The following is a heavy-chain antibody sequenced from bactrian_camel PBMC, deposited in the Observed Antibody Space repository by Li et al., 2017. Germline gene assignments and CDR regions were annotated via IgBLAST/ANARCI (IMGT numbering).Heavy chain of an antibody. V-gene: IGHV3S53*01. D-gene: IGHD6*01. J-gene: IGHJ4*01. CDR1: GSIYDTMC. Sequence: HVQLVESGGGSVQAGGSLRLSCASSGSIYDTMCMGWVRQAPGKEREGVAIIGSSGSTGYADSVKGRFTISTDRADLTVYLQMNSLNPEDTAMYYCAADPNFPWSGDSCRDRADWAFSGGNYWGQGTQVTVS. CDR2: IGSSGST. CDR3: AADPNFPWSGDSCRDRADWAFSGGNY.